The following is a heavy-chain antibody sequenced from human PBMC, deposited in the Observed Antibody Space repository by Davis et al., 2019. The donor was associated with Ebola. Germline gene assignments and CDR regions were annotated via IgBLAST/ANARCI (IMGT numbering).Heavy chain of an antibody. J-gene: IGHJ3*02. CDR1: GGSISRYY. D-gene: IGHD3-16*02. CDR2: IYTSGST. CDR3: ARDLEAFGGVIPNDAFDI. V-gene: IGHV4-4*07. Sequence: PSETLSLTCTVSGGSISRYYWSWIRQPAGKGLEWIGRIYTSGSTNYNPSLKSRVTMSVDTSKNQFSLKLSSVTAADTAVYYCARDLEAFGGVIPNDAFDIWGQGTMVTVSS.